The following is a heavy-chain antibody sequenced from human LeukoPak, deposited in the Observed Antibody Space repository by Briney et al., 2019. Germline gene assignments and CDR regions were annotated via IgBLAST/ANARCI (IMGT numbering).Heavy chain of an antibody. Sequence: GGSLRLSCAASGFTFSSYWMSWVRQAPGKGLEWVANIKQDGSEKYYVDSVKGRFTISRDNSKNTLYLQMNSLRAEDTAVYYCARGRYDSSGSSDYWGQGTLVTVSS. D-gene: IGHD3-22*01. V-gene: IGHV3-7*01. CDR2: IKQDGSEK. CDR3: ARGRYDSSGSSDY. J-gene: IGHJ4*02. CDR1: GFTFSSYW.